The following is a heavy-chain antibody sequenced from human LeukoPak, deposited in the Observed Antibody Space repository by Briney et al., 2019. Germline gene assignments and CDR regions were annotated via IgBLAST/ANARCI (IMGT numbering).Heavy chain of an antibody. Sequence: PSETLSLTCTVSGYSISSGYYWGWIRQPPGKGLEWIGSIYHSGSTYYNPSLKSRVTISVDTSKNQFSLKLSSVTAADTAVYYCYAENCSGGSCYSGREXYYYYYMX. D-gene: IGHD2-15*01. V-gene: IGHV4-38-2*02. CDR3: YAENCSGGSCYSGREXYYYYYMX. J-gene: IGHJ6*03. CDR2: IYHSGST. CDR1: GYSISSGYY.